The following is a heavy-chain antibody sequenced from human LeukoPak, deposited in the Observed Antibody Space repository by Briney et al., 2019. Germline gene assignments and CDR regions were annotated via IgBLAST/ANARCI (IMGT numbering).Heavy chain of an antibody. CDR1: GFTFSSYA. V-gene: IGHV3-23*01. J-gene: IGHJ4*02. CDR3: ARGSSGYYSAIDY. Sequence: GGSLRLSCAASGFTFSSYAMSWVRQAPGKGLEWVSAISGSGGSTYYADSVKGRFTISRDNAKNSLYLQMNSLRAEDTALYHCARGSSGYYSAIDYWGQGTLVTVSS. CDR2: ISGSGGST. D-gene: IGHD3-22*01.